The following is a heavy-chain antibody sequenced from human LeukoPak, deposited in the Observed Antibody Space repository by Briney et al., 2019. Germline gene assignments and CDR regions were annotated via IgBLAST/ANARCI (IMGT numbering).Heavy chain of an antibody. CDR2: IASDGST. J-gene: IGHJ4*02. D-gene: IGHD1-26*01. CDR3: IGSGGWPGY. CDR1: GFTFSSYW. V-gene: IGHV3-74*01. Sequence: PGGSLRLYCAASGFTFSSYWMHWVRQAPGKGLVWVSRIASDGSTVYADSVKGRFTISRDNAKDTVYLQMNSLRVEDTAVYYCIGSGGWPGYWGQGTLVTVSS.